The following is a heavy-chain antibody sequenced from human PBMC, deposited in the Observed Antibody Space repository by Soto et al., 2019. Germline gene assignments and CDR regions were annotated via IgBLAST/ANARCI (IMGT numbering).Heavy chain of an antibody. CDR3: ARDHRVGGGNHFDY. CDR1: GFTFSSYG. CDR2: IWYDGSNK. V-gene: IGHV3-33*01. Sequence: PGGSLRLSCAASGFTFSSYGMHWVRQAPGKGLEWVAVIWYDGSNKYYADSVKGRFTISRDNSKNTLYLQMNSLRAEDTAVYYCARDHRVGGGNHFDYWGQGTLVTVSS. D-gene: IGHD1-1*01. J-gene: IGHJ4*02.